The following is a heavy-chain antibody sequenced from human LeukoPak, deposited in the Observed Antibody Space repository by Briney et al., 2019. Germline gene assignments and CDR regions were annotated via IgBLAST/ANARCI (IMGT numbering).Heavy chain of an antibody. V-gene: IGHV1-69*01. CDR2: IIPIFATP. CDR1: GGTFSSYA. D-gene: IGHD4-23*01. J-gene: IGHJ6*03. CDR3: AKGPGGNSYYYYYMDV. Sequence: SVKVSCKASGGTFSSYAISWVRQAPGQGLEWMGGIIPIFATPNYAQKFQGRVTITADESTSTAYMELRSLRSEDTAVYYCAKGPGGNSYYYYYMDVWGKGTTVTVSS.